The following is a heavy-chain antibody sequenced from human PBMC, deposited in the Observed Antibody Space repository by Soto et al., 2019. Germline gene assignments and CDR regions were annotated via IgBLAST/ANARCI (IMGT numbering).Heavy chain of an antibody. Sequence: EVQLVESGGGLVQPGRSLRLSCAASGFSFDDYAMHWVRQAPGKGLEWVTGISWNSGTIGYADSVKGRFTISRDNAKNSLYLEKDRLGGWDPGFDYWAKDGWFRGSGPPGPWGQGTL. J-gene: IGHJ5*02. CDR2: ISWNSGTI. V-gene: IGHV3-9*01. CDR1: GFSFDDYA. CDR3: AKDGWFRGSGPPGP. D-gene: IGHD3-10*01.